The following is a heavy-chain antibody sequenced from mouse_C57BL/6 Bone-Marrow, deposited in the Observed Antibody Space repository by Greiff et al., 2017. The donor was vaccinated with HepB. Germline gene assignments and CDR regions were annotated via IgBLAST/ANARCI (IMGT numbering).Heavy chain of an antibody. J-gene: IGHJ3*01. CDR3: ARHGRGFFAY. V-gene: IGHV5-6*01. Sequence: EVKLVESGGDLVKPGGSLKLSCAASGFTFSSYGMSWVRQTPDKRLEWVATISSGGSYTYYPDSVKGRFTISRDNAKNTLYLQMSSLKSEDTAMYYCARHGRGFFAYGGQGTLVTVSA. CDR1: GFTFSSYG. CDR2: ISSGGSYT.